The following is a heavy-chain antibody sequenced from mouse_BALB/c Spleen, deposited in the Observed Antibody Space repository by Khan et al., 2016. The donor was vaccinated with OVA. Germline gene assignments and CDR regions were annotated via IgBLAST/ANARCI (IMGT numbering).Heavy chain of an antibody. J-gene: IGHJ3*01. CDR2: VSTGGSFT. CDR3: TRLAYYYDSEGFAY. D-gene: IGHD1-1*01. Sequence: EVELVESGGDLVKPGGSLKLSCAASGFTFSTYGMSWVRQAPDKRLVWVATVSTGGSFTYYPDSVKGRFTISRDNAKNTLYLQLSGLRSEDTAMFYCTRLAYYYDSEGFAYWGKGTLVTVSA. CDR1: GFTFSTYG. V-gene: IGHV5-6*01.